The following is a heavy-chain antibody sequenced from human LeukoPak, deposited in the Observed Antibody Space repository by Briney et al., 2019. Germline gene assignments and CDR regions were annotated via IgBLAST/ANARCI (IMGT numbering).Heavy chain of an antibody. CDR1: GGSISSYY. CDR3: ARDRVSWHYFDY. D-gene: IGHD5/OR15-5a*01. V-gene: IGHV4-59*12. Sequence: SETLSLTCTVSGGSISSYYWSWIRQPPGKGLEWIGNIYFSGSTYYKQSLKSRVTISVDTSKNQFSLKLRSVTAADTAVYYCARDRVSWHYFDYWGQGTLLTVSS. CDR2: IYFSGST. J-gene: IGHJ4*02.